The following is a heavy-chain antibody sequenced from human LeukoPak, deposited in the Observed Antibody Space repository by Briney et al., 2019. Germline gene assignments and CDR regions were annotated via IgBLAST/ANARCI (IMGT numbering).Heavy chain of an antibody. D-gene: IGHD3-3*01. V-gene: IGHV3-30*18. Sequence: GGSLRLSCAASGFTFSSYGMHWVRQAPGKGLEWVAVISYDGSDKYYADSVKGRFTISRDNSKNTLYLQMNSLRAEDTAVYYCAKDLPRFWSGGFYYYYGMDVWGQGTTVTVSS. J-gene: IGHJ6*02. CDR1: GFTFSSYG. CDR2: ISYDGSDK. CDR3: AKDLPRFWSGGFYYYYGMDV.